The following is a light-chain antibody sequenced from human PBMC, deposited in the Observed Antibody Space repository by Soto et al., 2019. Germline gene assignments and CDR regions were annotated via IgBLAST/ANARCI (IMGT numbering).Light chain of an antibody. V-gene: IGKV3-20*01. CDR1: QRVRSNY. CDR3: QQYAGSHPVFT. CDR2: GTS. Sequence: EIVLTQSPGTLSLSPGERATLSCRASQRVRSNYLAWYQQKPGQTPRLVMYGTSNRATGIPDRFSGSGSGTEFILTISRVECQPHSVYFHQQYAGSHPVFTFGPGTNVEIK. J-gene: IGKJ3*01.